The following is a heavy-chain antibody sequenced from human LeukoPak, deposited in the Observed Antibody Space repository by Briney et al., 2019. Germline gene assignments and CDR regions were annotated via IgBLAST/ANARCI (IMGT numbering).Heavy chain of an antibody. J-gene: IGHJ1*01. CDR1: GYTFTSYG. CDR2: ISAYNGNT. Sequence: ASVKVSCKSSGYTFTSYGISWVRQAPGQGLEGMGWISAYNGNTNYARKLQGRVTMTTDTSTSTAYMELRSLRSDDTAVYYCARDYDYVWGMLSEYFQHWGQGTLVTVSS. D-gene: IGHD3-16*01. CDR3: ARDYDYVWGMLSEYFQH. V-gene: IGHV1-18*01.